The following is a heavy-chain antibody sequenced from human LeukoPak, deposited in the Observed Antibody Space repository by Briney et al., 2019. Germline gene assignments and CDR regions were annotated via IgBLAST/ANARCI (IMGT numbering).Heavy chain of an antibody. V-gene: IGHV3-30*02. CDR3: AKGWYQLYYMDV. CDR1: GFSFSNTW. D-gene: IGHD2-2*01. CDR2: IRYDGSNK. J-gene: IGHJ6*03. Sequence: PGGSLRLSCAASGFSFSNTWMRWIRQAPGKGLEWVAFIRYDGSNKYYADSVKGRFTISRDNSKNTLYLQMNSLRAEDTAVYYCAKGWYQLYYMDVWGKGTTVTVSS.